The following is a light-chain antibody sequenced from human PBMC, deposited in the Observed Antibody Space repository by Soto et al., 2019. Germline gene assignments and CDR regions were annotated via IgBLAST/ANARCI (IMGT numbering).Light chain of an antibody. CDR1: QSLGSD. Sequence: EIVMTQSPGTVSLSPGDTATLSCRASQSLGSDLAWYQQKPGQAPRLLIFAASARPTGIPARISGSGSGTEFTLTISSLRSEDFAVYFCQQYYNWPRTFGQGTKVDIK. V-gene: IGKV3-15*01. J-gene: IGKJ1*01. CDR3: QQYYNWPRT. CDR2: AAS.